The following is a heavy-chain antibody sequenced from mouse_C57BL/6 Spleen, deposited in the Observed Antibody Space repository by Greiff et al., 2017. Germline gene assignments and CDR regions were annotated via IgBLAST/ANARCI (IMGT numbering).Heavy chain of an antibody. D-gene: IGHD2-1*01. CDR1: GFTFSDYY. Sequence: DVQLVESEGGLVQPGSSMKLSCTASGFTFSDYYMAWVRQVPEKGLEWVANINYDGSSTYYLDSLKSRFIISRDNAKNILYLQMSSLKSEDTATYYCARVPLYYGNSPWFAYWGQGTLVTVSA. J-gene: IGHJ3*01. V-gene: IGHV5-16*01. CDR2: INYDGSST. CDR3: ARVPLYYGNSPWFAY.